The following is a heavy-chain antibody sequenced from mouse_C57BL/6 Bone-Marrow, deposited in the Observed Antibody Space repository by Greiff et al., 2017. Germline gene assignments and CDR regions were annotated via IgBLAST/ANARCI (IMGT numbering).Heavy chain of an antibody. CDR3: ARYDYGNYGGFAY. V-gene: IGHV1-64*01. CDR2: IHPNSGST. D-gene: IGHD2-1*01. Sequence: QVQLQQPGAELVKPGASVKLSCKASGYTFTSYWMHWVKQRPGQGLEWIGMIHPNSGSTNYNEKFKSKATLTVDQSSSTAYMQLSSLTYEDAAVYYSARYDYGNYGGFAYWGQGTLVTVSA. J-gene: IGHJ3*01. CDR1: GYTFTSYW.